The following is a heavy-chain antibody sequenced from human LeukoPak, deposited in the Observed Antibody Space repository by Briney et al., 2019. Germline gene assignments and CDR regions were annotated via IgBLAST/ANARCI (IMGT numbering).Heavy chain of an antibody. CDR3: ARDQTRGYSYGYGGSFGMDV. CDR1: GGTFSSYA. J-gene: IGHJ6*02. Sequence: SVRVSCKASGGTFSSYAISWVRQAPGQGLEWMGGIIPIFGTANYAQKFQRRVTITADESTSTAYMELSSVRSEDTAVYYCARDQTRGYSYGYGGSFGMDVWGQGTTVTVSS. D-gene: IGHD5-18*01. V-gene: IGHV1-69*13. CDR2: IIPIFGTA.